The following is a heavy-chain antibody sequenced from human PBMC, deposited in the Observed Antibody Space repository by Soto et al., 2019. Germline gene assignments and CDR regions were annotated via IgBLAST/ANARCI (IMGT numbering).Heavy chain of an antibody. V-gene: IGHV3-30-3*01. Sequence: VQLVESGGGVVQPGRSLRLSCAASGFTFSIYAMNWVRQAPGKGLEWVAFISFDGSKTYYADSGKGRFTISRDNSRNTVYMQMNNLRPGDAAVYHCANLLNVAAAGTPHYYGVDVWGQGTTVTVS. CDR1: GFTFSIYA. J-gene: IGHJ6*02. CDR2: ISFDGSKT. CDR3: ANLLNVAAAGTPHYYGVDV. D-gene: IGHD6-13*01.